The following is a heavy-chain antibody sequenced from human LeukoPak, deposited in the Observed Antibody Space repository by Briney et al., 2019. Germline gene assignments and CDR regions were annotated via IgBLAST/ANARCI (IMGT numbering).Heavy chain of an antibody. CDR2: INDVSSDI. CDR3: ARDTYQPGLIDC. Sequence: GGSLRLSCAASEFTFSFYAMNWVRQAPGKGLEWVSYINDVSSDIHYADSVKGRFTISRDNAKNTLSLQMNSLRAEDTAVYYCARDTYQPGLIDCWGQGTLVTVSS. D-gene: IGHD2-2*01. V-gene: IGHV3-21*05. J-gene: IGHJ4*02. CDR1: EFTFSFYA.